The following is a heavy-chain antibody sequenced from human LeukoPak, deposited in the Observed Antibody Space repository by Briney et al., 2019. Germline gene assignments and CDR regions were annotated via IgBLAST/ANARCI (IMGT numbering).Heavy chain of an antibody. CDR1: GYTFTSYG. CDR2: INAYNGNT. V-gene: IGHV1-18*01. Sequence: EASVKVSCKASGYTFTSYGISWVRQAPGQGLEWMGWINAYNGNTNYAQKLQGRVTMTTDTSTSTAYMELRSLRSDDTAVYYCARVGGIVVVPAAINPIDYWGQGTLVTVSS. J-gene: IGHJ4*02. D-gene: IGHD2-2*01. CDR3: ARVGGIVVVPAAINPIDY.